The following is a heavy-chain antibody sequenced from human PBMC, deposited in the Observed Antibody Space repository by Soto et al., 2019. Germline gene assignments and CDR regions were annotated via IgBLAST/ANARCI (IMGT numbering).Heavy chain of an antibody. CDR2: IFHTGGT. Sequence: QVQLQESGPGLVKPSETLSLTCTVSSDSIAGESWWSWVRQPPGMGLEWIGEIFHTGGTNYNPSLKCRVTMEVDKSKNQFSLKLISATDADTAVYYCARVFSSGSGWMYYFDFWGQGTLVSVSS. CDR3: ARVFSSGSGWMYYFDF. CDR1: SDSIAGESW. J-gene: IGHJ4*02. D-gene: IGHD6-25*01. V-gene: IGHV4-4*02.